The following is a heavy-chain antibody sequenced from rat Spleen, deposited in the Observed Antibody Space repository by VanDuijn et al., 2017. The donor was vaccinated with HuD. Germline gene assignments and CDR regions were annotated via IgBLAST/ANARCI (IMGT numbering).Heavy chain of an antibody. CDR2: ISYDGSST. J-gene: IGHJ4*01. D-gene: IGHD1-6*01. CDR1: GFTFSDYN. CDR3: TRAIYTTDYYYAKGYYVMDA. Sequence: EVQLVESDGGLVQPGRSLRLSCAASGFTFSDYNMAWVRQAPKKGLEWVATISYDGSSTYYRDSVKGRFTISRDKAKSTLYLQMNSLRSEDTATYYCTRAIYTTDYYYAKGYYVMDAWGQGASVTVSS. V-gene: IGHV5-7*01.